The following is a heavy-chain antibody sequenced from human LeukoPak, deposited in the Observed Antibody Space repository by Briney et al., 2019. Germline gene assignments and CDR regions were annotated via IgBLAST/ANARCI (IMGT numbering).Heavy chain of an antibody. D-gene: IGHD2-21*01. CDR1: GDSIGRSTYY. CDR2: IFYNGRT. CDR3: ARQVAVVEPTDPNWFDS. V-gene: IGHV4-39*07. Sequence: SETLSLTCNGSGDSIGRSTYYWGWVRQTPEKDLEWIGSIFYNGRTYYTPSLQSRVIMSLDTSKNQFSLRLTSVTAADTAVYYCARQVAVVEPTDPNWFDSWGQGTLVTVSS. J-gene: IGHJ5*01.